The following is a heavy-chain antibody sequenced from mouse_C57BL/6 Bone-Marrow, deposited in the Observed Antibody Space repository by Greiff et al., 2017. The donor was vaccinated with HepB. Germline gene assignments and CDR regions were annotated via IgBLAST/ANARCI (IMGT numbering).Heavy chain of an antibody. CDR2: INPSTGGT. CDR1: GYSFTGYY. Sequence: VHVQQSGPELVKPGASVKISCKASGYSFTGYYMNWVKQSPEKSLEWIGEINPSTGGTTYNQKFKAKATLTANKSSSPAYMQLKSLTSEDSAVYYCGRFEYYAMDYWGQGTSVTVSS. CDR3: GRFEYYAMDY. J-gene: IGHJ4*01. V-gene: IGHV1-42*01.